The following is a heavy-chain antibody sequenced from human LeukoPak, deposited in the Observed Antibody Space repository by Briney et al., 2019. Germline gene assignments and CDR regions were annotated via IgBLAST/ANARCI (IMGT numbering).Heavy chain of an antibody. Sequence: PGGSLRLSCTASGIAFGSYAMYWVRQAPGKGLEWVSGIFGSGGSAHYADSVKGRFTISRDNSKNTVYLEMNSLGVEDTAVYYCAKTTVGYSSGRFPGWPADYWGQGTLVTVSS. D-gene: IGHD2-15*01. J-gene: IGHJ4*02. V-gene: IGHV3-23*01. CDR1: GIAFGSYA. CDR3: AKTTVGYSSGRFPGWPADY. CDR2: IFGSGGSA.